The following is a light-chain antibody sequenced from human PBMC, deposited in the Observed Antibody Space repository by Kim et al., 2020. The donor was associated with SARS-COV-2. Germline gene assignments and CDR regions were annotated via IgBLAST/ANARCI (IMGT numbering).Light chain of an antibody. CDR3: CSYAASSSLV. CDR2: GVT. CDR1: GSDVGGYNS. V-gene: IGLV2-11*01. J-gene: IGLJ3*02. Sequence: QSVTISCTGTGSDVGGYNSVSWYQHHPDKPPNHMIYGVTDRPSGVPDRFSGSKSGNTASLTISGLQAEDEADYYCCSYAASSSLVFGGGTKVTVL.